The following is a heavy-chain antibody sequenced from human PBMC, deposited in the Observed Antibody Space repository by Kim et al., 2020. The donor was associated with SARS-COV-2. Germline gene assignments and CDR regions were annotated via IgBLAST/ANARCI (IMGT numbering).Heavy chain of an antibody. CDR3: ARVVGYGSGSYPYYFDY. Sequence: VKGRCTISRDNAKNSLYLQMNSLRAEDTAVYYCARVVGYGSGSYPYYFDYWGQGTLVTVSS. V-gene: IGHV3-21*01. J-gene: IGHJ4*02. D-gene: IGHD3-10*01.